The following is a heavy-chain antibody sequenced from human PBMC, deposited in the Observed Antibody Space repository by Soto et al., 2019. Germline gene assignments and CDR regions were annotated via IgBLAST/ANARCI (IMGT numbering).Heavy chain of an antibody. D-gene: IGHD3-10*01. CDR2: ISWNSGSI. CDR3: TKARGFGLVSIFEY. CDR1: GFTFDDYA. Sequence: GGSLRLSCAASGFTFDDYAMHWVRQAPGKGLEWVSGISWNSGSIGYADSVKGRFTISRDNAKNSLYLQMNSLRPEDTALYYCTKARGFGLVSIFEYWGQGTLVTVSS. J-gene: IGHJ4*02. V-gene: IGHV3-9*01.